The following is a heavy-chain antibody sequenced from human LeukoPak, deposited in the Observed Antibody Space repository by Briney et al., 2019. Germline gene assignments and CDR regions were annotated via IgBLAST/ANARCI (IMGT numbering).Heavy chain of an antibody. J-gene: IGHJ3*01. CDR2: INNDGTDT. Sequence: GGSLRLSCAASGFTFRSFWIHWVRQAPGKGLVLVGRINNDGTDTIYADSVKGRFTVSRDNAKNTLYLQMNSLRVEDTAVYFCARGGFSHGFDVWGQGTVVTVSS. CDR3: ARGGFSHGFDV. D-gene: IGHD5-12*01. V-gene: IGHV3-74*01. CDR1: GFTFRSFW.